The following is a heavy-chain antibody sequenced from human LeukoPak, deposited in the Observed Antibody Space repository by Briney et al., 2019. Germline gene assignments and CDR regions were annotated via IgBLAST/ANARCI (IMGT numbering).Heavy chain of an antibody. J-gene: IGHJ5*02. CDR2: IYYSGST. CDR1: GGSISSYY. D-gene: IGHD4-17*01. V-gene: IGHV4-59*01. Sequence: TTSETLSLTCTVSGGSISSYYWSWIRQPPGKGLEWIGYIYYSGSTNYNPSLKSRVTISVDTSKNQFSLKLSSVTAADTAAYYCARGVDYGDDNWFDPWGQGTLVTVSS. CDR3: ARGVDYGDDNWFDP.